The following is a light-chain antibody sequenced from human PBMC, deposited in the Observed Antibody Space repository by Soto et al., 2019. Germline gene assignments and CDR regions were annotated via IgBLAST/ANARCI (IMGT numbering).Light chain of an antibody. CDR2: VKSDGSH. Sequence: QLVLTQSPSASASLGASVKLTCTLTSEHSSRAVAWHQQRPERGPRFLMKVKSDGSHRKGDGIPDRFSGSSSGAERYLTISSLQPEDEADYYCQTWGVFGAGTKLTVL. V-gene: IGLV4-69*01. J-gene: IGLJ1*01. CDR1: SEHSSRA. CDR3: QTWGV.